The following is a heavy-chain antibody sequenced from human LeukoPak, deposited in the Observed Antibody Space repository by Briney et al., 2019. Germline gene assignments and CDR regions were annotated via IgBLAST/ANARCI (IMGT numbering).Heavy chain of an antibody. V-gene: IGHV3-7*01. CDR1: GFTFSSYW. D-gene: IGHD6-13*01. CDR2: IKQDGSEK. CDR3: ARAMYSSSWYPDY. J-gene: IGHJ4*02. Sequence: GGSLRLSCAASGFTFSSYWMNWVRQAPGKGLEWVANIKQDGSEKFYVDSVKGRFTISRDNATNSLYLQLNSLRAEDTAVYYCARAMYSSSWYPDYWGQGTLVTVSS.